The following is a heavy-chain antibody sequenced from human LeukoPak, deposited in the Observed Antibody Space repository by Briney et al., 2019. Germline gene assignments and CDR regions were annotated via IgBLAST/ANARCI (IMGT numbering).Heavy chain of an antibody. D-gene: IGHD2-2*01. Sequence: GGSLRLSCAASGFTFSNSWMSWVRQAPGKGLEWVSAISGSGGSTYYADSVKGRFTISRDNSKNTLYLQMNSLRAEDTAVYYCAKDGEREYCSSTSCYSDDYYYYYMDVWGKGTTVTVSS. J-gene: IGHJ6*03. CDR3: AKDGEREYCSSTSCYSDDYYYYYMDV. V-gene: IGHV3-23*01. CDR1: GFTFSNSW. CDR2: ISGSGGST.